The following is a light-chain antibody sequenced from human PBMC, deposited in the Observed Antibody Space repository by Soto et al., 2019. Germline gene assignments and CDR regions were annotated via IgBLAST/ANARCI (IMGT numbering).Light chain of an antibody. CDR2: EVS. V-gene: IGLV2-8*01. CDR3: KSYAGSNTYV. J-gene: IGLJ1*01. Sequence: QSVLTQPPSASGSPGQSVTISCTGTSSDVGGYNYVSWYQQHPGKAPKVIIYEVSKRPSGVPDRFSGSKSGNTASLTVSGLQAADEADYFCKSYAGSNTYVFGSGTRSPS. CDR1: SSDVGGYNY.